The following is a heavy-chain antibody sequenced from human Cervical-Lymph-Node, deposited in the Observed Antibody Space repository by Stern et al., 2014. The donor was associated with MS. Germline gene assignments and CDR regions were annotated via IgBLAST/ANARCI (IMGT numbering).Heavy chain of an antibody. CDR3: ARGSREVLLPRFYFDY. CDR1: GGSISSGNYY. Sequence: VQLEESGPGLVKPSQTLSLTCTVSGGSISSGNYYWSWIRQHPGKGLEWIGSIYHSGSTYYNPPLKSRVTPSIDQSKNQFSLKLSSVTAADTAVYYCARGSREVLLPRFYFDYWGQGTLVTVPS. J-gene: IGHJ4*02. CDR2: IYHSGST. D-gene: IGHD3-3*01. V-gene: IGHV4-31*03.